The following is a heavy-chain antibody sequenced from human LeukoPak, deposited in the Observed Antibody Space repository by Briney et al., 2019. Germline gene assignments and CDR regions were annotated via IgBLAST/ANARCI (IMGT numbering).Heavy chain of an antibody. V-gene: IGHV3-7*01. D-gene: IGHD4-11*01. CDR2: INEDGSEK. J-gene: IGHJ4*02. CDR3: ARSKIDY. Sequence: GGSLTLSCTASGFTFSNYWMMWVRQAPGKGLEWVANINEDGSEKYYADSVEGRFTISRDNAKNSLDLQMNSLRADDTAIYYCARSKIDYWGQGTLVTVSS. CDR1: GFTFSNYW.